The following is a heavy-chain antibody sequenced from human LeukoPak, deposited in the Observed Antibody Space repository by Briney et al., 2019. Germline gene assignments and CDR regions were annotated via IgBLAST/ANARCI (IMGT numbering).Heavy chain of an antibody. J-gene: IGHJ3*02. CDR3: AREGLLERRGNDAFDI. D-gene: IGHD1-1*01. CDR2: INPNSGGT. V-gene: IGHV1-2*02. CDR1: GYTFTGYY. Sequence: ASVKVSCKASGYTFTGYYMHWVRQAPGQGLEWMGWINPNSGGTNYAQKFQGRVTMTRDTSISTAYMELSGLRSDDTAVYYCAREGLLERRGNDAFDIWGQGTMVTVSS.